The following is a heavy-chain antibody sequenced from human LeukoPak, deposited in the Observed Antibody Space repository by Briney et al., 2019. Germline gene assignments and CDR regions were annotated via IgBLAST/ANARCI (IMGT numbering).Heavy chain of an antibody. Sequence: QPGGSLRLSCAASGFTFSSYAMSWVRQAPGKGLEWVSAISGSGGSTYYADSVKGRLTISRDNSKNTLYLQMNSLRAEDTAVYYCAKDLSWYCSSTSCYEVDYWGQGTLVTVSS. D-gene: IGHD2-2*01. V-gene: IGHV3-23*01. CDR2: ISGSGGST. J-gene: IGHJ4*02. CDR3: AKDLSWYCSSTSCYEVDY. CDR1: GFTFSSYA.